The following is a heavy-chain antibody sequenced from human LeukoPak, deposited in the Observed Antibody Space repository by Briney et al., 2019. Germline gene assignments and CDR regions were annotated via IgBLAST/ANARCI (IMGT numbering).Heavy chain of an antibody. J-gene: IGHJ6*03. CDR3: AKRYGSGSYYSPDYYYYMDV. CDR1: GLTFRTYA. CDR2: ISYDGNKK. V-gene: IGHV3-30*04. Sequence: GWSLRLSCEASGLTFRTYAMHWVRQAPGKGLEWVAVISYDGNKKQYADSVKGRFTISRDNSKNTLYLQMNSLRAEDTAVYYCAKRYGSGSYYSPDYYYYMDVWGKGTTVTISS. D-gene: IGHD3-10*01.